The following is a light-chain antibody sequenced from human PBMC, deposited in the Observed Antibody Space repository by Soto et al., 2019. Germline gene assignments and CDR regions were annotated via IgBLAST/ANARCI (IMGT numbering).Light chain of an antibody. Sequence: DIQLTQSPSSLSATVGDRVTITCRVSQGICSYLNWYRQKPGKVPHLLIYSASNLQSGVPSRFIDCDSGTDFTLSFSSLQSEDGATHYGQRTYDDPPTFGQETKVDIK. V-gene: IGKV1-27*01. CDR1: QGICSY. CDR2: SAS. CDR3: QRTYDDPPT. J-gene: IGKJ1*01.